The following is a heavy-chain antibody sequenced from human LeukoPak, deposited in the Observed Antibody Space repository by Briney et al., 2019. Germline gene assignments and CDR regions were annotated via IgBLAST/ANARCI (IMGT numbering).Heavy chain of an antibody. V-gene: IGHV4-59*01. CDR2: IFYSGST. D-gene: IGHD3-22*01. CDR3: ARGRSSYYDSGGYYYLMY. J-gene: IGHJ1*01. CDR1: GGSISNYY. Sequence: SEILSLTCTVSGGSISNYYWNWIRQPPGRGLQWIGYIFYSGSTNYNPSLKSRVTISVDTSKNQFSLRLTSVTAADTAVYYCARGRSSYYDSGGYYYLMYWGQGTLVTVSS.